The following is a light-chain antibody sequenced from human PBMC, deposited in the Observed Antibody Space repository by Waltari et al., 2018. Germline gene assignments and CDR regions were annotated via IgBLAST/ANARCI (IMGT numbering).Light chain of an antibody. CDR1: ERISRW. CDR2: QAS. V-gene: IGKV1-5*03. CDR3: QQYNTYPWT. Sequence: DIQMTQSPSTLSASVGDRVTITCRASERISRWLAWYQQKPGMAPKLLIYQASSLEDGXPXXXSGXXFETEFSLSXSXLQPEDFTTYYCQQYNTYPWTFGQGTKVEIK. J-gene: IGKJ1*01.